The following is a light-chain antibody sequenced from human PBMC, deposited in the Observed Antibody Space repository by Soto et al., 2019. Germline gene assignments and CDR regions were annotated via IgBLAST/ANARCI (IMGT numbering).Light chain of an antibody. CDR2: DVK. CDR3: CSYADTYTWL. V-gene: IGLV2-11*01. J-gene: IGLJ2*01. Sequence: QSALTQPRSVSGSPGQSVTISCTGTASDVGAYNYVSWYQQHPGKAPKVMIYDVKKRPSGVPDRFSGSKFANTASLTISGLQAEDEADYYCCSYADTYTWLFGGGTQLTV. CDR1: ASDVGAYNY.